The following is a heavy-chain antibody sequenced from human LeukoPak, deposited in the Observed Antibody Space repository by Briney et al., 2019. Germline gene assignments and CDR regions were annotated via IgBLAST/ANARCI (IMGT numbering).Heavy chain of an antibody. J-gene: IGHJ4*02. CDR1: GGSISGSSYY. V-gene: IGHV4-39*07. D-gene: IGHD5-12*01. CDR2: IYYSGST. Sequence: SETLSLTCTVSGGSISGSSYYWGWIRQPPGKGLEWIGSIYYSGSTYYNPSLKSRVTISVDTSKNQFSLKLSSVTAADTAVYYCARGHNSGYGGLEYWGRGTLVTVSS. CDR3: ARGHNSGYGGLEY.